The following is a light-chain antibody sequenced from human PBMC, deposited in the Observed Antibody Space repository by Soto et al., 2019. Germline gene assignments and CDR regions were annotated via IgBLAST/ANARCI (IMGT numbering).Light chain of an antibody. V-gene: IGKV3-15*01. CDR1: QSVGSN. CDR2: GAS. Sequence: EIVMTQSPATLSVSPGERATLSCRASQSVGSNLAWYQQKPGQAPRLLIYGASTRATGIPARFSGSGSGTDFTLTISRLEPEDFAVYYCQQYGSSPQITFGQGTRLEIK. CDR3: QQYGSSPQIT. J-gene: IGKJ5*01.